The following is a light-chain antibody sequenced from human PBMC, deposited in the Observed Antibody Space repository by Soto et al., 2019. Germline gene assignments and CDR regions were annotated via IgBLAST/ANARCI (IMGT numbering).Light chain of an antibody. CDR3: CSYAGSYTWV. J-gene: IGLJ3*02. CDR1: SSDVGGYNY. Sequence: QSVRTQPRSVSGSPGQSVTISCNGTSSDVGGYNYVSWYQHHPGKAPKLMIYDVSKRPSGVPDRFSGSKSGNTASLSISGLQAEDEADYYCCSYAGSYTWVFGGGTKLTVL. CDR2: DVS. V-gene: IGLV2-11*01.